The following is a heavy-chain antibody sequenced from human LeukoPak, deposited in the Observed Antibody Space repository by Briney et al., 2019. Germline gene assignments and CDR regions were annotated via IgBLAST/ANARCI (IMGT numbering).Heavy chain of an antibody. CDR2: MNPNSGNT. D-gene: IGHD6-6*01. V-gene: IGHV1-8*01. Sequence: ASVKVSCKASGYTFTSYDINWVRQAPGQGLEWMGWMNPNSGNTGYAQKFQGRVTMTRNTSISTAYMGLSSLRSEDTAVYYCARGLRYSSLSLWYFDLGGRGTLVTVS. CDR1: GYTFTSYD. J-gene: IGHJ2*01. CDR3: ARGLRYSSLSLWYFDL.